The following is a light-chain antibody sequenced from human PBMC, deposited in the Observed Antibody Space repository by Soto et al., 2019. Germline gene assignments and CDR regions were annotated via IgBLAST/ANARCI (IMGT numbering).Light chain of an antibody. Sequence: DIQMTQSPSTLSASVGDSVTITCRASQSVSSWLAWYQEQPGKAPKRLIYKASTLESGFPSRFSGSGYGTECTLSISSLQPDDFATYYCQHYISYSWTFGQGTKVEI. V-gene: IGKV1-5*03. J-gene: IGKJ1*01. CDR1: QSVSSW. CDR3: QHYISYSWT. CDR2: KAS.